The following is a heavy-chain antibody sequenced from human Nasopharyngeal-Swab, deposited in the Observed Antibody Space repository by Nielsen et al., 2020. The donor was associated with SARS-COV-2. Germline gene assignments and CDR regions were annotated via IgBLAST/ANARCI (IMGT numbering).Heavy chain of an antibody. CDR1: GGTFSRYA. J-gene: IGHJ3*02. CDR3: ARGDSICGKGSYDAFDI. CDR2: IIPIFGTA. V-gene: IGHV1-69*06. Sequence: SVKVSCKASGGTFSRYAISWVRPAPAQGLEWMGGIIPIFGTANYAQKFQGRVTITADKSTSTAYMELSSLRSEDTAVYYCARGDSICGKGSYDAFDIWGQGTMVTVSS. D-gene: IGHD3-3*01.